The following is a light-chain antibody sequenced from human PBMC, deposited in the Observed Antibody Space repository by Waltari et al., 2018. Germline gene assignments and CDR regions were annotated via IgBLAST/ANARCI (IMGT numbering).Light chain of an antibody. CDR2: GAS. J-gene: IGKJ1*01. V-gene: IGKV3-20*01. CDR1: QSIDFQ. CDR3: LQYGRSPET. Sequence: EIVLTQSPVTLSVSPGDRVTLSCRASQSIDFQLAWYQQRPGQAPRLLMYGASSRATGIPDRFSGSGSGTDFTLTISSLQPEDFAVYFCLQYGRSPETFGPGTRV.